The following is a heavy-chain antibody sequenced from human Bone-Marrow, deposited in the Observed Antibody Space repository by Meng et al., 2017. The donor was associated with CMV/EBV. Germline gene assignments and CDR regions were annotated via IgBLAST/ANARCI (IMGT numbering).Heavy chain of an antibody. CDR2: ISVYNGDT. J-gene: IGHJ5*02. CDR1: GYTFNTYG. D-gene: IGHD6-6*01. CDR3: ARDFMAARPGWFDP. V-gene: IGHV1-18*01. Sequence: QVQLVQAEAEVKKPGASVKVSCRASGYTFNTYGINWVRQAPGQGLEWMGWISVYNGDTNYAQKVQGRVTMTTDTSTTTAYMELRSLRPDDTAVYYCARDFMAARPGWFDPWGQGTPVTVSS.